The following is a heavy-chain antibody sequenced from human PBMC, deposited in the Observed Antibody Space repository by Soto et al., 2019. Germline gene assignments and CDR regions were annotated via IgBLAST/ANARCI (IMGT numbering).Heavy chain of an antibody. D-gene: IGHD2-2*01. CDR2: ISAYNGNT. V-gene: IGHV1-18*01. Sequence: QVQLVQSGAEVKKPGTSVKVSCKASGYTFTSYGISWVRQAPGQGLEWMGWISAYNGNTNYAQKLQCRVTMTTDTSTSTAYMELSSLRSDDTAVYYCARDRQYCSSTSCYYWFDPWGQGTLVPVSS. J-gene: IGHJ5*02. CDR3: ARDRQYCSSTSCYYWFDP. CDR1: GYTFTSYG.